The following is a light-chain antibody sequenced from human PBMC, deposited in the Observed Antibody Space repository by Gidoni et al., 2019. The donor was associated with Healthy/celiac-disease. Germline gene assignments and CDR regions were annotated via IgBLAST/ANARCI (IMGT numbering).Light chain of an antibody. CDR3: QQYGSSPRT. Sequence: EIWLTQYPGTLSLSPGERATLPCRASQSVSSSYLAWYQQKPGQAPRLLIYGASSRATGIPDRFSGSGSGTDFTLTISRLEPEDFAVYYCQQYGSSPRTFGQGTKVEIK. J-gene: IGKJ1*01. CDR1: QSVSSSY. CDR2: GAS. V-gene: IGKV3-20*01.